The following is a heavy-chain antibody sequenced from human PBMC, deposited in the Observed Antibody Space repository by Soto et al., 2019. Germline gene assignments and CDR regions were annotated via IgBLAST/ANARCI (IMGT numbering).Heavy chain of an antibody. CDR1: GFTFSSYA. D-gene: IGHD6-19*01. V-gene: IGHV3-23*01. J-gene: IGHJ4*02. CDR3: AKAGGIAVPGSHLDY. Sequence: GGSLRLSCATSGFTFSSYAMSWVRQAPGKGLEWVSAISGSGGSTNYADSAEGRFTISRDNSKNTLYLQMSSLRAEDTAVYYCAKAGGIAVPGSHLDYWGQGALVTVSS. CDR2: ISGSGGST.